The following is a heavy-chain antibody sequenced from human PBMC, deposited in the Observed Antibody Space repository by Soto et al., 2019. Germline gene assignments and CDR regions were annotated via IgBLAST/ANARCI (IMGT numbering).Heavy chain of an antibody. CDR2: IIPIFNTP. V-gene: IGHV1-69*12. CDR1: GGTFSS. Sequence: QVQLVQSGAEVKKPGSSVKVSCKASGGTFSSINWVRQAPGQGLEWMGGIIPIFNTPDYAQKFQGRVTLTADDSTSTAYMELSSLRSDDTAVYYCARGPKKSRDGSYYCDLWGQGTLVTVSS. D-gene: IGHD2-2*01. J-gene: IGHJ4*02. CDR3: ARGPKKSRDGSYYCDL.